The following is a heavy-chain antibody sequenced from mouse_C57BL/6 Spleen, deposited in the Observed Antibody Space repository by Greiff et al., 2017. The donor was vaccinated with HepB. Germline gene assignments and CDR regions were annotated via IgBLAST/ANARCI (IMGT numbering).Heavy chain of an antibody. CDR2: ISYDGSN. Sequence: DSGPGLVKPSQSLSLTCSVTGYSITSGYYWNWIRQFPGNKLEWMGYISYDGSNNYNPSLKNRISITRDTSKNQFFLKLNSVTTEDTATYYCAREGITTDYWGQGTTLTVSS. CDR3: AREGITTDY. D-gene: IGHD1-1*01. CDR1: GYSITSGYY. V-gene: IGHV3-6*01. J-gene: IGHJ2*01.